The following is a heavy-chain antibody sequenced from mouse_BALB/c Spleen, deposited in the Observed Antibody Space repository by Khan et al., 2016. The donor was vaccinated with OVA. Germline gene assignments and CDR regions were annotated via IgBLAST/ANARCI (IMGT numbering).Heavy chain of an antibody. V-gene: IGHV3-5*02. J-gene: IGHJ4*01. CDR1: GISITSDNYR. CDR3: ARDGCSHYSDMDD. D-gene: IGHD2-5*01. Sequence: EVQLQESGPGLVKPSQSLSLTCTVTGISITSDNYRWSCLRQFPSNKLEWIGNIYYSGTFTSNPSHTRLTTITRDTSKNQFFLEMKSLTAEDTVTYYCARDGCSHYSDMDDWGAGTAVTVSS. CDR2: IYYSGTF.